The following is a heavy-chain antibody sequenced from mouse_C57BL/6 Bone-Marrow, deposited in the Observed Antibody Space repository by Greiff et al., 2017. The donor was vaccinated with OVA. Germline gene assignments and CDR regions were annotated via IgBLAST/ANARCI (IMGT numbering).Heavy chain of an antibody. V-gene: IGHV1-54*01. CDR1: GYAFTNYL. D-gene: IGHD1-1*01. J-gene: IGHJ3*01. CDR3: ARSRDYGSPWFAY. CDR2: INPGSGGT. Sequence: VQLVESGAELVRPGTSVKVSCKASGYAFTNYLIEWVKQRPGQGLEWIGVINPGSGGTNYNEKFKGKATLTADKSSSTAYMQLSSLTSEDSAVYFCARSRDYGSPWFAYWGQGTLVTVSA.